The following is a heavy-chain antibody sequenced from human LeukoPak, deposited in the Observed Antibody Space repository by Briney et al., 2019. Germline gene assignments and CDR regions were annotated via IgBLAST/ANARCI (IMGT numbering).Heavy chain of an antibody. Sequence: SETLSLTCAVYGGSFSGYYWSWSRQPPGKGLEWIGEINHSGSTNYNPSLKSRVTISVDTSKNQFSLKLSSVTAADTAVYYCARARRRGVETAWGQGTLVTVSS. J-gene: IGHJ5*02. D-gene: IGHD2-15*01. CDR2: INHSGST. CDR1: GGSFSGYY. CDR3: ARARRRGVETA. V-gene: IGHV4-34*01.